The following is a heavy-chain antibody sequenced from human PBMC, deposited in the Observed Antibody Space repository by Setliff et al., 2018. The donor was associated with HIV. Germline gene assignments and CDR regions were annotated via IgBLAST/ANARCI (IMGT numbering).Heavy chain of an antibody. V-gene: IGHV4-30-4*08. D-gene: IGHD3-22*01. CDR3: ARDKGRPHYYDDTGSYRSDAFDI. J-gene: IGHJ3*02. CDR1: GDSLRGGDYY. CDR2: VSHTGYT. Sequence: SETLSLTCSVSGDSLRGGDYYYNWIRQSPEKGLEWIGYVSHTGYTYYNPSLKSRVDMSLDISKNQFSLNVSFVTAADTAVYYCARDKGRPHYYDDTGSYRSDAFDIWGQGTMVTVSS.